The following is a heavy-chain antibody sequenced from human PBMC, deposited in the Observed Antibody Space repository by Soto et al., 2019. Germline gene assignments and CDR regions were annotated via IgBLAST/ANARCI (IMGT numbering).Heavy chain of an antibody. J-gene: IGHJ4*02. Sequence: ASVKVSCKASGYTFTSYGISWVRQAPGQGLEWMGWISAYNGNTNYAQKLQGRVTMTTDTSTSTAYMELRSLRSDDTAVYYCARDEGYDILTGYDLHAFDYWGQGTLVTVSS. CDR3: ARDEGYDILTGYDLHAFDY. D-gene: IGHD3-9*01. CDR1: GYTFTSYG. V-gene: IGHV1-18*01. CDR2: ISAYNGNT.